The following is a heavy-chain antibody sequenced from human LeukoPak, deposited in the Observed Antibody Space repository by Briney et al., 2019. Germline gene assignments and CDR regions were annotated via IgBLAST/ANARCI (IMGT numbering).Heavy chain of an antibody. J-gene: IGHJ4*02. CDR3: ARTCSGGSCYGIFVN. Sequence: SVKVSCKASGGTFSSYAISWVRQAPGQGLEWMGGIIPIFGTANYAQKFQGRVTITADESTSTAYMELSSLRSEDTAVYYCARTCSGGSCYGIFVNWGQGTLVTVSS. D-gene: IGHD2-15*01. CDR1: GGTFSSYA. V-gene: IGHV1-69*01. CDR2: IIPIFGTA.